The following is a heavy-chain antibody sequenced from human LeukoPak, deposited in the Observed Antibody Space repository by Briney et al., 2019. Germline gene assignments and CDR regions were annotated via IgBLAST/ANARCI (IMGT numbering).Heavy chain of an antibody. V-gene: IGHV3-30-3*01. D-gene: IGHD4-11*01. J-gene: IGHJ6*02. CDR3: ARTLYTVYYYYGMDV. Sequence: GGSLRLSCAASGFTLSRYAMDWVRQAQGKGLEWEAVISYDGSNKYYADSVKGRFTISRDNSKNTLYLQMNSLRAEVTSLYYCARTLYTVYYYYGMDVWGQGTTVTVSS. CDR1: GFTLSRYA. CDR2: ISYDGSNK.